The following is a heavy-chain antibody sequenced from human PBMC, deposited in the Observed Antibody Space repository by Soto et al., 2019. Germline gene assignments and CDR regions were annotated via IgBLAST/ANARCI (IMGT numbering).Heavy chain of an antibody. CDR2: ISTSPGTI. D-gene: IGHD3-10*01. CDR1: GFTFSSYE. Sequence: PGGSLRLSCAASGFTFSSYELNWVRQAPGKGLEWVSYISTSPGTIYYADSVKGRFTISRDNAKNSLYLQMNSLRAEDTAVYYCARERYDSGRPLDCWGQGTLVTVSS. J-gene: IGHJ4*02. CDR3: ARERYDSGRPLDC. V-gene: IGHV3-48*03.